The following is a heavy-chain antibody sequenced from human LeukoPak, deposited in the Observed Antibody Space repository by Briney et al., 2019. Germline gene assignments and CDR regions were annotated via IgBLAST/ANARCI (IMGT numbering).Heavy chain of an antibody. V-gene: IGHV4-59*02. Sequence: SETLSLTCTVSGGSVSDYYWSWIRQSPGKGLEWIGYIYYTGSTSYNPSLRSRVTMSADTSKNQFSLKLSSVTAADTALYYCAIRFGRLEAGGTPFDSWGQGTLVTVSS. CDR2: IYYTGST. J-gene: IGHJ4*02. CDR1: GGSVSDYY. CDR3: AIRFGRLEAGGTPFDS. D-gene: IGHD6-13*01.